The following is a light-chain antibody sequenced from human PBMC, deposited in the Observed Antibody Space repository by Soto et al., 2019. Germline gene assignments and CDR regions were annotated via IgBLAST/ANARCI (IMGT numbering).Light chain of an antibody. CDR2: GVS. J-gene: IGKJ4*01. CDR1: HRVIIY. CDR3: QQYNNWPLS. Sequence: EILMPPSPATLSESPGESATLSCSASHRVIIYLAWYKQKPGQSPRLLIYGVSTRANGVPARFSGIGSGTVFTLTISSLKSEEFAVYDCQQYNNWPLSFGGGTKVDIK. V-gene: IGKV3-15*01.